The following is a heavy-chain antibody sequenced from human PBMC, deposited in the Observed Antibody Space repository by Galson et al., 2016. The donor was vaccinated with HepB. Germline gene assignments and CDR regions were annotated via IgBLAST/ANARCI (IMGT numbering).Heavy chain of an antibody. J-gene: IGHJ4*02. Sequence: SVKVSCKASGYTFTNYGISWVRQAPGHGLEWVGWITTYNGNTNYAQKFQDRVTMTTDTSTSTAYMELGSLRSDDTAVYYCARVHFWSGYYLDYWAQGTLVTVSS. V-gene: IGHV1-18*01. CDR2: ITTYNGNT. CDR3: ARVHFWSGYYLDY. D-gene: IGHD3-3*02. CDR1: GYTFTNYG.